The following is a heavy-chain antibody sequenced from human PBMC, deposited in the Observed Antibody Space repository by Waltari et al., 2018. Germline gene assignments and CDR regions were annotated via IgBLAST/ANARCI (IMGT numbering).Heavy chain of an antibody. Sequence: QLQLQESGPGLVKPSETLSLTCTVSGGSISSSSYYWGWIRQPPGKGLEWIGSIYYSGSTYYNPSLKSRVTISVDTSKNQFSLKLSSVTAADTAVYYCARPPHSSSWFYFDYWGQGTLVTVSS. CDR3: ARPPHSSSWFYFDY. D-gene: IGHD6-13*01. J-gene: IGHJ4*02. CDR2: IYYSGST. V-gene: IGHV4-39*01. CDR1: GGSISSSSYY.